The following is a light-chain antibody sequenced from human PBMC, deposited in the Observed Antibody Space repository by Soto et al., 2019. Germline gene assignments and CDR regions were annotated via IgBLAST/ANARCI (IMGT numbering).Light chain of an antibody. Sequence: EIVLTQSPGTLSLSPGERATLSCRASQSVSSSHLAWYQHKPGQAPRLLIYAASSRATGSPDRFSGGGSGTDFTLTISKLEPEDFAVYYYKHYGYSPLTFGQGTQLEIK. CDR1: QSVSSSH. CDR3: KHYGYSPLT. CDR2: AAS. V-gene: IGKV3-20*01. J-gene: IGKJ5*01.